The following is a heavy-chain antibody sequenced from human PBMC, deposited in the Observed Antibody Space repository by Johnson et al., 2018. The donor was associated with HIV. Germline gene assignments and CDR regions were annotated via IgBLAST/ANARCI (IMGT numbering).Heavy chain of an antibody. D-gene: IGHD3-22*01. J-gene: IGHJ3*02. CDR3: AKGDPSGYDSSGSLEAFDI. CDR2: ISYDGSNK. V-gene: IGHV3-30*18. CDR1: GFTFSSYG. Sequence: QVQLVESGGGVVQPGRSLRLSCAASGFTFSSYGMHWVRQAPGKGLEWVAVISYDGSNKYYADSVKGRFTISRDNSKNTLYLQMNSLGAEVTALDYCAKGDPSGYDSSGSLEAFDIWGQGTMVTVSS.